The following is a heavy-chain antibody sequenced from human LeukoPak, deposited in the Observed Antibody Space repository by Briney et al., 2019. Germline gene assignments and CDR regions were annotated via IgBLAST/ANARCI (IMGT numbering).Heavy chain of an antibody. J-gene: IGHJ5*02. CDR3: AGGWEPYDYWFDP. D-gene: IGHD5-12*01. CDR1: GYTFTSYD. CDR2: MNPNSGNT. V-gene: IGHV1-8*01. Sequence: ASVKVSCKASGYTFTSYDINWVRQATGQGLEWMGWMNPNSGNTGYAQKFQGRVTMTRNTSISTAYMELSGLRSEDTAIYYCAGGWEPYDYWFDPWGQGTLVTVSS.